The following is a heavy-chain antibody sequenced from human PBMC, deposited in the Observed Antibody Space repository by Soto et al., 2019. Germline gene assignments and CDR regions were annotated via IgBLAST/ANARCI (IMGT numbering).Heavy chain of an antibody. J-gene: IGHJ6*02. D-gene: IGHD6-19*01. CDR2: IWYDGSNK. Sequence: QVQLVESGGGAVQPGRSLRLSCAASGFTFSSYGMHWVRQAPGKGLEWVAVIWYDGSNKYYADSVKGRFTISRDNSKNTLYLQMNSLRAEDTAVYYCARDRDRIAVAGNYYYYGMDVWGQGTTVTVSS. CDR3: ARDRDRIAVAGNYYYYGMDV. CDR1: GFTFSSYG. V-gene: IGHV3-33*01.